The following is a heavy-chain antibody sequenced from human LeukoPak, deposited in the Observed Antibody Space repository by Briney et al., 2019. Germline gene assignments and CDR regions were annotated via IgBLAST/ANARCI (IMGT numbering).Heavy chain of an antibody. Sequence: PSETLSLTCSVSGGSVTSGSYYWSWIRQPPGKELEWIGYISYRGSTNYNPSLKSRVTISVDTSKNQFSLKLSSVTAADTAVYYCAREGGYSNTWYDYWGQGTLVTVSS. J-gene: IGHJ4*02. CDR1: GGSVTSGSYY. V-gene: IGHV4-61*01. D-gene: IGHD6-13*01. CDR2: ISYRGST. CDR3: AREGGYSNTWYDY.